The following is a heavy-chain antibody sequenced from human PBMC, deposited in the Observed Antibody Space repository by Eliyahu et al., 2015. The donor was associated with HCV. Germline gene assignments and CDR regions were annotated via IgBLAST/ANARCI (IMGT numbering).Heavy chain of an antibody. CDR1: GFPXSSXX. J-gene: IGHJ3*02. D-gene: IGHD4-17*01. CDR2: IRGXGXIT. CDR3: AKDPNGDYLGAFDM. Sequence: GGLVQPGGSLRLSCVSSGFPXSSXXXXWVRQXPGKGLEWVSSIRGXGXITNYADSVKXRFTISRDNSKNTLYLQMNSLRGEDTAVYYCAKDPNGDYLGAFDMWGRGTLVTVSS. V-gene: IGHV3-23*01.